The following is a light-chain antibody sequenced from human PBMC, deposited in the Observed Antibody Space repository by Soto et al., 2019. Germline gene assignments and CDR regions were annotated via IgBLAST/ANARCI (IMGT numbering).Light chain of an antibody. CDR1: QSLVTSDGNTY. CDR3: MQGTHWPYT. V-gene: IGKV2-30*01. J-gene: IGKJ2*01. Sequence: DVVMPQSPLSLPVTLGQPASISCRSSQSLVTSDGNTYLNWFQQRPGQSPRRLIYKVSNRDSGVPDTFSGSESGTDFTLKISRVEAEDVGVYYCMQGTHWPYTFGQGTKLEIK. CDR2: KVS.